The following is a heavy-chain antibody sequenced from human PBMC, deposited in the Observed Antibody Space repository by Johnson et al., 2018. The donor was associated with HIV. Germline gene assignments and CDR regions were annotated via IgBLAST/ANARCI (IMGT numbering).Heavy chain of an antibody. Sequence: QMQLVESGGGLVKPGGSLRLSCAASGFTFSDYYMSWIRQAPGTGLEWVSYISSSGSTIYYADSVKGRLTISTDNAKNSMYQQMNSQRAEDTAVYYSARDPDGTTGTTYPDAAFDIWGQGTVVTVSS. V-gene: IGHV3-11*04. D-gene: IGHD1-1*01. CDR2: ISSSGSTI. CDR3: ARDPDGTTGTTYPDAAFDI. CDR1: GFTFSDYY. J-gene: IGHJ3*02.